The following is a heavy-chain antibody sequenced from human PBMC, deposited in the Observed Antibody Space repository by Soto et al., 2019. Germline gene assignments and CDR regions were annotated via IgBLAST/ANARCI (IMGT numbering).Heavy chain of an antibody. CDR3: ASGRVPYCSGGSCLFDY. V-gene: IGHV1-69*12. CDR1: GGTFRSYA. CDR2: IIPIFGTE. Sequence: QVQLVQSGAEVKKPGSSVKVSCKASGGTFRSYAIIWVRQAPGKGFEWRGGIIPIFGTENYAQKFQGRVTITADESTSTAYMELSSLRSEDTAVYYCASGRVPYCSGGSCLFDYWGQGTLVTVSS. J-gene: IGHJ4*02. D-gene: IGHD2-15*01.